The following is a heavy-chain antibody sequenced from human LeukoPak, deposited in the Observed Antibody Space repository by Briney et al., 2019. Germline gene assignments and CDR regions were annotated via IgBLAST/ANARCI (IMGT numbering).Heavy chain of an antibody. Sequence: PGGSLRLSCVGSGFVLSTYNMNWVRQAPGKGPEWVSSISANSNSIYYADSVKGRFTISRDNSKNTLYLQMNSLRAEDTAVYYCAKDLVFGGGHLDYWGQGTLVTVSS. D-gene: IGHD3-3*01. CDR2: ISANSNSI. CDR3: AKDLVFGGGHLDY. V-gene: IGHV3-21*01. J-gene: IGHJ4*02. CDR1: GFVLSTYN.